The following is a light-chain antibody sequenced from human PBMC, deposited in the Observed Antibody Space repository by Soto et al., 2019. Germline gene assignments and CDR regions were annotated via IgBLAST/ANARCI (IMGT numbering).Light chain of an antibody. CDR3: QQYNNWPPWT. J-gene: IGKJ1*01. Sequence: EIVLTQSPGTLSLSPGERATLSCRASQSVVTNSLAWYQQKPGQAPRLLIYGASTRATGIPARFSGSGSGTEFTLTISSLQSEDFAVYYCQQYNNWPPWTFGQGTKVDIK. V-gene: IGKV3-15*01. CDR1: QSVVTN. CDR2: GAS.